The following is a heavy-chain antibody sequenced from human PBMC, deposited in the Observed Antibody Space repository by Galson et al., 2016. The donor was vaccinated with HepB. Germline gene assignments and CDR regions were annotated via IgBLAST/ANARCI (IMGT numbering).Heavy chain of an antibody. CDR2: IYSSGDT. V-gene: IGHV3-53*01. Sequence: SLRLSCAASGFAFRTYSMNWVRQTPGKGLEWVSIIYSSGDTYYADSVQGRFTISRDNSKNTLYLQMNSLRVEDTAVYYCASPVPLGDWGQGTLVTVSS. CDR1: GFAFRTYS. J-gene: IGHJ4*02. CDR3: ASPVPLGD. D-gene: IGHD2-21*01.